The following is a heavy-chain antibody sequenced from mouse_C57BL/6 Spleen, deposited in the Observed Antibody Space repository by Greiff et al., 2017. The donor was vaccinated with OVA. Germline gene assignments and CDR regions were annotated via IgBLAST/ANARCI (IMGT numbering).Heavy chain of an antibody. CDR3: ARPSITTVPAWFAY. Sequence: EVQLQQSGPELVKPGASVKMSCKASGYTFTDYNMHWVKQSHGKSLEWIGYINPNNGGTSSNQKFKGKATLTVNKSSSTAYMELRSLTSEDSADYDGARPSITTVPAWFAYWGQGTLVTVSA. D-gene: IGHD1-1*01. V-gene: IGHV1-22*01. CDR2: INPNNGGT. CDR1: GYTFTDYN. J-gene: IGHJ3*01.